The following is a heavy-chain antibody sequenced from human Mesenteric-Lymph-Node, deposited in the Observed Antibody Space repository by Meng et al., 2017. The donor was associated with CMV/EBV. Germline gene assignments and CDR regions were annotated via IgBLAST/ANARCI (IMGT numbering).Heavy chain of an antibody. Sequence: SETLFLTCTVSGGSISNYYWSWIRQPPGKGLEWIGYISYSGSTNYSPSLKSRVTISVDTSKNQFSLKLTSVTAADTAVYYCARDAVGYYFDYWGQGTLVT. J-gene: IGHJ4*02. CDR1: GGSISNYY. V-gene: IGHV4-59*01. CDR3: ARDAVGYYFDY. CDR2: ISYSGST. D-gene: IGHD2-2*01.